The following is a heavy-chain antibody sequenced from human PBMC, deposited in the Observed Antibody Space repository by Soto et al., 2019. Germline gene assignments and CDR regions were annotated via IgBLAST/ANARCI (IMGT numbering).Heavy chain of an antibody. CDR3: AKDLLSGTYREIPYLSSGLDV. D-gene: IGHD1-26*01. V-gene: IGHV3-30*18. CDR1: GFTFSYYG. CDR2: ISPDGSNK. Sequence: SGGSLRLSCAASGFTFSYYGMHWVRQAPGKGLEWITVISPDGSNKYYADSVKGRFTISRDDSKNTLYLQMTSLRAEDTALYYCAKDLLSGTYREIPYLSSGLDVRGQGTTVTVSS. J-gene: IGHJ6*02.